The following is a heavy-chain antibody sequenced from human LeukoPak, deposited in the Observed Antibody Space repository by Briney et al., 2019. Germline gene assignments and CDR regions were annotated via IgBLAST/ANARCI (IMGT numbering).Heavy chain of an antibody. J-gene: IGHJ4*02. Sequence: SETLSLTCTVSGGSISSYYWSWVRQPPGKGLEWIGYVSYSGSTDYNPSLKSRVIISIDTSKNQFSLRLSSVTAADTAVYYCARENGRYGRIDYWGQGTQVTVSS. CDR3: ARENGRYGRIDY. D-gene: IGHD5-18*01. V-gene: IGHV4-59*01. CDR1: GGSISSYY. CDR2: VSYSGST.